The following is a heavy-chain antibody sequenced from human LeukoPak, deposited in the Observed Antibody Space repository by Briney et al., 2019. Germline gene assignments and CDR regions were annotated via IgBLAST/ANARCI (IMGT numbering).Heavy chain of an antibody. J-gene: IGHJ4*02. CDR2: IYYSGST. Sequence: SETLSLTCTVSGGSISSGDYYWSWIRQPPGKGLEWIGSIYYSGSTYYNPSLKSRVTISVDTSKNQFSLKLSSVTAADTAVYYCARVYSSEYYFDYWGQGTLVTVSS. V-gene: IGHV4-39*01. D-gene: IGHD6-19*01. CDR1: GGSISSGDYY. CDR3: ARVYSSEYYFDY.